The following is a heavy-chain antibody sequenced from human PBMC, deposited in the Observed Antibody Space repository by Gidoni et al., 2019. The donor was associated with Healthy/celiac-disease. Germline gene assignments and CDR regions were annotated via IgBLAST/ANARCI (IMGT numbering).Heavy chain of an antibody. Sequence: QVQLQESGHGLVKPSQTLSLPCHVSGGSISRGGYYWSWIRQHPGKGLEWIVYIYYSGSTYYNPSLKSRVTISVDTSKNQFSLKLSSVTAADTAVYYCAREEGLSYGGGAFDYWGQGTLVTVSS. D-gene: IGHD3-16*01. CDR2: IYYSGST. CDR3: AREEGLSYGGGAFDY. V-gene: IGHV4-31*03. CDR1: GGSISRGGYY. J-gene: IGHJ4*02.